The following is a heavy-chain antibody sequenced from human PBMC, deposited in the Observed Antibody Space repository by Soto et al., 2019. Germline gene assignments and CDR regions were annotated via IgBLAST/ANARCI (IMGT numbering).Heavy chain of an antibody. D-gene: IGHD3-22*01. CDR2: IVVGSGNT. Sequence: QMQLVQSGPEVKKPGTSVKVSCKASGFTFPSSAVQWVRQARGQRLEWIARIVVGSGNTNYAQKFQERLTISRDMSTNTAYMELSSLRSEETAVYYCAAVPYYYDTSGTYLDYWGQGTLVTVSS. V-gene: IGHV1-58*01. CDR3: AAVPYYYDTSGTYLDY. J-gene: IGHJ4*02. CDR1: GFTFPSSA.